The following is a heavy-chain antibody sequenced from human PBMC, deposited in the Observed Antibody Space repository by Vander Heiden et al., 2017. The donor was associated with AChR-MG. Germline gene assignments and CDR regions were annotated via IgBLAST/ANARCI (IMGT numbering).Heavy chain of an antibody. Sequence: EVQLLESGGGLVQPGGSLRLSCAASGFTFRSYALSWVRQAPGKGLEWVSAISGSGGDTYYADSVKGRFTSSRDNSKNTLYLQMNSLRAEDTAVYYCASGGYCSNTSCYGGMDVWGQGTTVTVSS. CDR1: GFTFRSYA. CDR2: ISGSGGDT. J-gene: IGHJ6*02. D-gene: IGHD2-2*01. V-gene: IGHV3-23*01. CDR3: ASGGYCSNTSCYGGMDV.